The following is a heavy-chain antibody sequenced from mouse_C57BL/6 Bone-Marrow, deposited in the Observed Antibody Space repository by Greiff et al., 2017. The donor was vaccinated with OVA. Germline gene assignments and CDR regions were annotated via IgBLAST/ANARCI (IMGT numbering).Heavy chain of an antibody. J-gene: IGHJ3*01. Sequence: EVQLVESGGGLVKPGGSLKLSCAASGFTFSSYAMSWVRQTPEKRLEWVAIISDGGSYTYYPDNVKGRFTISRDNAKNNLYLQRSHLKSEDTAMYYCAREGYDGYAWFAYWGQGTLVTVSA. CDR3: AREGYDGYAWFAY. V-gene: IGHV5-4*01. CDR1: GFTFSSYA. CDR2: ISDGGSYT. D-gene: IGHD2-3*01.